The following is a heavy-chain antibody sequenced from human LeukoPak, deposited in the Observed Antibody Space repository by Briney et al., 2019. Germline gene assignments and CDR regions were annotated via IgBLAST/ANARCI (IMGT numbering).Heavy chain of an antibody. J-gene: IGHJ4*02. CDR3: VKDAAAAGTASDY. CDR2: ISGNGGST. D-gene: IGHD6-13*01. CDR1: GFTFSSYA. Sequence: GWSLRLSCSASGFTFSSYAMHWVRQAPGKGLEYVSAISGNGGSTYYADSVKGRFTISRDNSKNTLYLQMSSLRAEDTAVYYCVKDAAAAGTASDYWGQGTLVTVSS. V-gene: IGHV3-64D*06.